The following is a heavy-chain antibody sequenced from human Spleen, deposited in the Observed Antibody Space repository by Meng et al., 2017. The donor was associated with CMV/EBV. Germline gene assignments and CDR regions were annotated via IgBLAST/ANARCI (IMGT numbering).Heavy chain of an antibody. V-gene: IGHV3-7*01. J-gene: IGHJ4*02. CDR3: ARDLSLTTLLGPGY. Sequence: GESLKISCVGSGYAFSDYWMSWVRRAPGKGLEWVATIKHDGNEKYHVDSAKGRFTISRDNAKNSLFLQMDSLRAEDTAMYYCARDLSLTTLLGPGYWGQGTLVTV. CDR1: GYAFSDYW. CDR2: IKHDGNEK. D-gene: IGHD4-11*01.